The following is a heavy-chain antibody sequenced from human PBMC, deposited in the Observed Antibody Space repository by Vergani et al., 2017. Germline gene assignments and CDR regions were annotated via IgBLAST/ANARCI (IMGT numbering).Heavy chain of an antibody. Sequence: QVQLQESGPGLVKPSETLSLTCTVSGGSISSYYWSWIRQPPGKGLEWIGYIYYSGSTNYNPSLKSRVTISVDTSKNQFSLKLSSVTAEDTAVYYCAREWLGHNHYFDYWGQGTLVTVSS. V-gene: IGHV4-59*01. J-gene: IGHJ4*02. CDR1: GGSISSYY. D-gene: IGHD6-19*01. CDR2: IYYSGST. CDR3: AREWLGHNHYFDY.